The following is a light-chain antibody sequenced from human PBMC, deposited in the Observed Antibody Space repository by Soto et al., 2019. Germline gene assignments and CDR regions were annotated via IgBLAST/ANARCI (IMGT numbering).Light chain of an antibody. CDR1: QSINSY. CDR2: AAS. V-gene: IGKV1-39*01. J-gene: IGKJ5*01. Sequence: DLQMTQSPPSLSASVGDRVTITCRASQSINSYLNWYQQKPGKAPKLLIYAASNLQSGVPSRFSGSGSGTDFTLTISSLQPEDFATYYCHQSYRTPITFGQGTRLEIK. CDR3: HQSYRTPIT.